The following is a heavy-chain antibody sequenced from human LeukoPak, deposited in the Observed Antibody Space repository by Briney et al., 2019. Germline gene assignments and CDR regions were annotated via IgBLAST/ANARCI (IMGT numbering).Heavy chain of an antibody. V-gene: IGHV3-7*01. D-gene: IGHD4/OR15-4a*01. CDR1: GISFTNFY. Sequence: GGSLRLSCAASGISFTNFYMTWVHQAPGKGLEWVANIKADGSEKSYVDSEKGRFTISRDNAKNAVYLQMNGLRAEDTALYYCARRWANHDFWGQGALVTVSS. CDR3: ARRWANHDF. CDR2: IKADGSEK. J-gene: IGHJ4*02.